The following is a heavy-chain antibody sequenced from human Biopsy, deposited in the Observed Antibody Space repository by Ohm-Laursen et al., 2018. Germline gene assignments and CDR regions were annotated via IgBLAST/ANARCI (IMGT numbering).Heavy chain of an antibody. D-gene: IGHD1-1*01. CDR1: GFSFSSYG. V-gene: IGHV3-53*01. J-gene: IGHJ3*02. CDR2: IYSGGNT. Sequence: SLRLSCAASGFSFSSYGMHWVRQAPGKGLEWVSIIYSGGNTYYADSVKGRFTISRDNSKNTVYLQVNSLRAEDTAVYYCARDPRDGRTGKSTKDALDIWGQGTMVTVSS. CDR3: ARDPRDGRTGKSTKDALDI.